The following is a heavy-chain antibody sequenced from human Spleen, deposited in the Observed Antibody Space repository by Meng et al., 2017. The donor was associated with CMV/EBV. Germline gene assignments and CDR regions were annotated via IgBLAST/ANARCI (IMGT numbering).Heavy chain of an antibody. J-gene: IGHJ4*02. CDR3: ARAHPDTAMVEGPEDY. CDR1: GFAVSSNY. CDR2: IYSGGST. V-gene: IGHV3-66*01. Sequence: GGSLRLSCAASGFAVSSNYMNWVRQAPGKGLEWVSIIYSGGSTHNAESVQGRFAISRGNAKNSLYLQMNTLRAEDTAVYYCARAHPDTAMVEGPEDYWGQGTLVTVSS. D-gene: IGHD5-18*01.